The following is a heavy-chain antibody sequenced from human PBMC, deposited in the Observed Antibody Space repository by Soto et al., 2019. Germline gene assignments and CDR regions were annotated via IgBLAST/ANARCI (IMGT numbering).Heavy chain of an antibody. J-gene: IGHJ4*02. V-gene: IGHV4-4*02. CDR2: ISPGGKI. D-gene: IGHD3-10*01. Sequence: SETLSLTCTVSGGSISSSDWWNWVRQSPERGLEWIGEISPGGKIYYNPSLKSRVTISMDKSKNQFSLNLFSVTAADTAVYYCARDHSYGGNWAFDYWGQGALVTVS. CDR3: ARDHSYGGNWAFDY. CDR1: GGSISSSDW.